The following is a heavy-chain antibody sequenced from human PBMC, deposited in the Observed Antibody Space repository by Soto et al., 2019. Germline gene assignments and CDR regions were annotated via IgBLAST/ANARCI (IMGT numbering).Heavy chain of an antibody. J-gene: IGHJ6*02. CDR1: EFTFSSNG. Sequence: GGSLRLSCAASEFTFSSNGMQWVRQAAGKGLEWVAGISGDGSKRYYADSLKGRFTISRDNSKNMLHPQMNNLRPEDTAVYYCVKSALMTDVIKDSYGMDLWGQGTPVTVSS. CDR3: VKSALMTDVIKDSYGMDL. D-gene: IGHD2-8*01. CDR2: ISGDGSKR. V-gene: IGHV3-30*18.